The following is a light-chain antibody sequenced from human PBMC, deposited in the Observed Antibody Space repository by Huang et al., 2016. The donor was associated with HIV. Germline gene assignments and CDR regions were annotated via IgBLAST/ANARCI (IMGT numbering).Light chain of an antibody. CDR1: QNIGNS. V-gene: IGKV6-21*02. J-gene: IGKJ2*01. CDR2: YAS. CDR3: HQSSSLPYT. Sequence: EIVLTQSPDCQSVTTKEKITITCRASQNIGNSLHWYQQKPDQSPQLLIKYASQTISGVPSRFSGSGSGTDFTLTINTPEAGDAATYYCHQSSSLPYTFGQGTKLEIK.